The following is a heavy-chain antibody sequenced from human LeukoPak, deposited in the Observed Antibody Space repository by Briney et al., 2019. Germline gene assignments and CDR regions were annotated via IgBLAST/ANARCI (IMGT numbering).Heavy chain of an antibody. CDR3: ARDLSAAGSPDY. J-gene: IGHJ4*02. CDR2: ISYDGSNK. Sequence: GGSLRLSCAASGFTFSSYAVHWVRQAPGKGLERVAVISYDGSNKYYADSVKGRFTISRDNSKNTLYLQMNSLRAEDTAVYYCARDLSAAGSPDYWGQGTLVTVSS. D-gene: IGHD6-13*01. V-gene: IGHV3-30-3*01. CDR1: GFTFSSYA.